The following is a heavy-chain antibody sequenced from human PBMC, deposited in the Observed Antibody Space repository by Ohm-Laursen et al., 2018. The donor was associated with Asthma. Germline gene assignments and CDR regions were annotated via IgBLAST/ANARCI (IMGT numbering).Heavy chain of an antibody. CDR2: ISTASSFI. V-gene: IGHV3-21*01. Sequence: SLRLSCSASGYTFSRYSIHWVRQIPGKGLEWVASISTASSFIYYADSVRGRFTTSRDNARNSVYLQMNSLRAEDTALYYCARIGPEWELPGREYSLHHWGEGTLVTV. J-gene: IGHJ1*01. CDR3: ARIGPEWELPGREYSLHH. D-gene: IGHD1-26*01. CDR1: GYTFSRYS.